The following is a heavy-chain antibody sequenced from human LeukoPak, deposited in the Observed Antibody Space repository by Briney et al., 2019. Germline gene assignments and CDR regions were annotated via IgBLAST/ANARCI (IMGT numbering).Heavy chain of an antibody. CDR2: ISSSGSTI. D-gene: IGHD3-22*01. Sequence: GGSLRLSCTASGITIRSSWMHWFRQAPGKGLEWISYISSSGSTIKYADSVKGRFTISRDNAKNSLYLRMDSLRAEDTAVYYCARDFYDSGGYYISPMDYWGQGTLVTVSS. V-gene: IGHV3-48*03. CDR1: GITIRSSW. J-gene: IGHJ4*02. CDR3: ARDFYDSGGYYISPMDY.